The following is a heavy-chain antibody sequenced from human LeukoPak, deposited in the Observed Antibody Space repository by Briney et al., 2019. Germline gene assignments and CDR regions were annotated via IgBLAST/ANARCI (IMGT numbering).Heavy chain of an antibody. CDR3: ARDRCSGGSCYPTLKY. V-gene: IGHV1-18*01. J-gene: IGHJ4*02. Sequence: ASVKVSCKAPGYTFTCYGISWVRQAPGQGLEWMGWISAYNGNTNYAQKLQGRVTMTTDTSTSTAYMELRSLRSDDTAVYYCARDRCSGGSCYPTLKYWGQGTLVTVSS. CDR2: ISAYNGNT. D-gene: IGHD2-15*01. CDR1: GYTFTCYG.